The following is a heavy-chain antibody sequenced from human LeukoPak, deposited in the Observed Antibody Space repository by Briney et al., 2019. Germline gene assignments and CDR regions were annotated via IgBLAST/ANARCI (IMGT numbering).Heavy chain of an antibody. CDR2: IYYSGST. J-gene: IGHJ1*01. D-gene: IGHD4-23*01. CDR1: GGSISSSSYY. CDR3: ARAVKHDYGGNEYFQH. Sequence: SETLSLTCTVSGGSISSSSYYWGWIRQPPGKGLEWIGSIYYSGSTYYNPSLKSRVTISVDTSKNQFSLKLSSVTAADTAVYYCARAVKHDYGGNEYFQHWGQGTLVTVPS. V-gene: IGHV4-39*01.